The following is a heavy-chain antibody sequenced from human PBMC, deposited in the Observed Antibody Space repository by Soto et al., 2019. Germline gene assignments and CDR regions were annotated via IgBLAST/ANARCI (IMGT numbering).Heavy chain of an antibody. D-gene: IGHD1-1*01. CDR2: INGFGDRT. J-gene: IGHJ6*02. Sequence: QTGGSLRLSCAASGLTFRSYAMSWVRQAPGKGLEWVSGINGFGDRTNYADSVKGRFTISRDNSKNTLYLQMNSLRVEDTAIYYCANVDWNYGKDAWGQGTTVTVSS. CDR1: GLTFRSYA. V-gene: IGHV3-23*01. CDR3: ANVDWNYGKDA.